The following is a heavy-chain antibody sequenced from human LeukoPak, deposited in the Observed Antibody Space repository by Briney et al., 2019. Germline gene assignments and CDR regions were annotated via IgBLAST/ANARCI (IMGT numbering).Heavy chain of an antibody. D-gene: IGHD3-3*01. J-gene: IGHJ6*03. CDR2: IYHSCNT. CDR3: ARECPVGFLDYFYV. CDR1: GYSISSGYY. Sequence: PSETLSLTCTVTGYSISSGYYGGWGRQSPERGLEWIVCIYHSCNTYYIPALNSLVTFSMATSKNQFSLNLSSVTATDTSVYYCARECPVGFLDYFYVWGKGATVTVS. V-gene: IGHV4-38-2*02.